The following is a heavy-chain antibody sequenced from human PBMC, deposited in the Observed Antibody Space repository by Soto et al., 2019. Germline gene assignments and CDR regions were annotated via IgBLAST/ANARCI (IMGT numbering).Heavy chain of an antibody. CDR3: ARIGDSSGYYLLLYFDY. V-gene: IGHV3-30-3*01. D-gene: IGHD3-22*01. J-gene: IGHJ4*02. Sequence: AGSLRLSCAVSGFTFSSYAMHWVRQAPGKGLEWVAVISYDGSNKYYADSVKGRFTISRDNSKNTLYLQMNSLRAEDTAVYYCARIGDSSGYYLLLYFDYWGQGTLVTVSS. CDR2: ISYDGSNK. CDR1: GFTFSSYA.